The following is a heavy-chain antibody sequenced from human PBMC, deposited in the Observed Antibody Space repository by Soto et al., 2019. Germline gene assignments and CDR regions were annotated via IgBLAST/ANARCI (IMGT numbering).Heavy chain of an antibody. D-gene: IGHD3-3*01. Sequence: QLHLVQSGAVVKKPGASVTVSCSASGYPVTAYYMHWVRQAPGRGLEWMGGINPATGAAKYTQTFQCRVTLNRDASASTVFRELSGLTSEDTAGFYCARGGGVGVAGSAAFDMWGQGTLVTVSS. V-gene: IGHV1-2*02. CDR3: ARGGGVGVAGSAAFDM. CDR2: INPATGAA. J-gene: IGHJ3*02. CDR1: GYPVTAYY.